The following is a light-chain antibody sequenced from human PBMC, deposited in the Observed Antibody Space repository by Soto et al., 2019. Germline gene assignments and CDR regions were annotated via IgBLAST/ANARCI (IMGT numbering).Light chain of an antibody. CDR2: GAS. CDR1: QSVDID. J-gene: IGKJ4*01. CDR3: QQRTNWPPLT. Sequence: EIVLTQSPGTLSVSPGERVTLSCRASQSVDIDLAWYQQKPGQAPRLLIYGASTRATDMPGRFRGSGAGAEFTLTISSLQSEDFAVYYCQQRTNWPPLTFGGGTKVEIK. V-gene: IGKV3D-15*01.